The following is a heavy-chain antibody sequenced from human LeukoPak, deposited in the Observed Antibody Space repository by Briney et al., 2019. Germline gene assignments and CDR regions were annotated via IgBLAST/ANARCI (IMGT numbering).Heavy chain of an antibody. CDR3: AKTGTYYDSSGYYYLDYFDY. Sequence: GGSLRLSCAASGFTFDDYAMHWVRQAPGKGLEWVSLISGDGGSTYYADSVKGRFTISRDNSKNSLYLQMNSLRTEDTTLYYCAKTGTYYDSSGYYYLDYFDYWGQGTLVTVSS. CDR2: ISGDGGST. V-gene: IGHV3-43*02. J-gene: IGHJ4*02. D-gene: IGHD3-22*01. CDR1: GFTFDDYA.